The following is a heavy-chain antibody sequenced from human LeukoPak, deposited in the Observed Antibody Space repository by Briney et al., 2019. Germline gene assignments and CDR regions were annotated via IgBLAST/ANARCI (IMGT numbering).Heavy chain of an antibody. CDR1: GYSVSSGYY. D-gene: IGHD2-15*01. Sequence: SETLSLTCTVSGYSVSSGYYWGWIRQPPGKGLEWIGSMYNSGDTYYNPSLKSRVTISVDTSKNQFSLKLSSVTAADTAVYYCARAGCSGGSCYSRRYFQHWGQGTLVTVSS. V-gene: IGHV4-38-2*02. CDR3: ARAGCSGGSCYSRRYFQH. CDR2: MYNSGDT. J-gene: IGHJ1*01.